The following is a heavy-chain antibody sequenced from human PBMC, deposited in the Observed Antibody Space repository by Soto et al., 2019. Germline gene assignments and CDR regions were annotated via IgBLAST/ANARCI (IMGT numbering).Heavy chain of an antibody. CDR3: AREGGYYDSSGYYYQQPGGY. J-gene: IGHJ4*02. Sequence: QVQLVQSGAEVKKPGASVKVSCKASGYTFTSYGISWVRQAPGQGLEWMGWISAYNGNTNYAQKLQGRVTMTTDTSTSTAYMELRSLRSDDTAGYYCAREGGYYDSSGYYYQQPGGYWGQGTLVTVSS. CDR1: GYTFTSYG. V-gene: IGHV1-18*04. CDR2: ISAYNGNT. D-gene: IGHD3-22*01.